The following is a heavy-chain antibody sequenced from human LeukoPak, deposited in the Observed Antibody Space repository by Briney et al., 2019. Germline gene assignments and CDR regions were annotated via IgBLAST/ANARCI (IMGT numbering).Heavy chain of an antibody. Sequence: SETLSLTCTVSGGSISSGGYYWSWIRQHPGKGLEWIGYIYYSGSTYYNPSLKSRVTISVDTSKNQFSLKLSSVTAVDTAVYYCARDTARGNYYYGMDVWGQGTTVTVSS. V-gene: IGHV4-61*08. CDR1: GGSISSGGYY. D-gene: IGHD5-18*01. J-gene: IGHJ6*02. CDR2: IYYSGST. CDR3: ARDTARGNYYYGMDV.